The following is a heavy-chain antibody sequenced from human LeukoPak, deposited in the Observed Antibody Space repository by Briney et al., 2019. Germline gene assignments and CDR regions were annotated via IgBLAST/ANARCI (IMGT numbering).Heavy chain of an antibody. CDR1: GYTFIRYY. CDR3: ARGGYGDRIDY. Sequence: GASVKVSCKASGYTFIRYYMHWVRQAPGQGLEWMGIINPSGGSTSYAQKFQGRVTVTRDTSTSTVYMELSRLRSGDTAVYYCARGGYGDRIDYWGQGTLVSVSS. V-gene: IGHV1-46*01. D-gene: IGHD4-17*01. J-gene: IGHJ4*02. CDR2: INPSGGST.